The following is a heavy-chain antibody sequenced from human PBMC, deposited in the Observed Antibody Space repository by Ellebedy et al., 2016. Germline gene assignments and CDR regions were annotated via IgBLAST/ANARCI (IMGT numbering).Heavy chain of an antibody. CDR3: ARGKGLQLLFIYYFDY. CDR1: GYTFTGYP. CDR2: IDGGSGKT. Sequence: ASVKVSXKASGYTFTGYPIHWLRQVPGQRFEWMGWIDGGSGKTKYSEKFQGRVTITRDTSASRVYLDLSSLRPEDTAVYYCARGKGLQLLFIYYFDYWGQGTQVTVSS. J-gene: IGHJ4*02. V-gene: IGHV1-3*01. D-gene: IGHD2-21*02.